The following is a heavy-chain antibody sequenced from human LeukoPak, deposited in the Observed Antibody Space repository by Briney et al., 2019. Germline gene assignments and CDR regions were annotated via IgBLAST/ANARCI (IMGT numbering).Heavy chain of an antibody. D-gene: IGHD1-1*01. CDR3: ARGRPPWTYFDY. CDR2: INPNSGGT. V-gene: IGHV1-2*02. Sequence: GASVKVSCKASGYTFTGYYMHWVRQAPEQGLEWMGWINPNSGGTNYAQIFQGRVTMTRDTSISTAYMELSRLRSDDTAVYYCARGRPPWTYFDYWGQGTLVTVSS. J-gene: IGHJ4*02. CDR1: GYTFTGYY.